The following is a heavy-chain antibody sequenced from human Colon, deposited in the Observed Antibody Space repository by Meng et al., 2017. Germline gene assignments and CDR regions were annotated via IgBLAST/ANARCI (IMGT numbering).Heavy chain of an antibody. Sequence: QLHLQESGPGLVQPSGTLPLACGVPGDSIANSKWWSWLRQAPGKGPEWIGEISNSYKTVYSPSLKSRVRISLDKSNNQFSLTLTSVTAVDTAVYYCARERVRELGLFDSWGQGILVTVSS. V-gene: IGHV4-4*02. CDR3: ARERVRELGLFDS. CDR1: GDSIANSKW. J-gene: IGHJ4*02. D-gene: IGHD1-7*01. CDR2: ISNSYKT.